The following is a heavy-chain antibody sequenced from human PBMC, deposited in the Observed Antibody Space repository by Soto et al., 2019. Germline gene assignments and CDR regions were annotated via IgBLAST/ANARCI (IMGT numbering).Heavy chain of an antibody. V-gene: IGHV6-1*01. CDR1: GDSFSSNSAG. CDR3: TGITGFRGMDV. CDR2: TYYKSKWNN. D-gene: IGHD2-8*02. Sequence: SQTLSLTCVISGDSFSSNSAGWNWIRQTPSRGLEWLGRTYYKSKWNNDYALSVKSRITINPDTSKNQFSLHLYSVTPEDTAVYYCTGITGFRGMDVWGQGTPVTVSS. J-gene: IGHJ6*02.